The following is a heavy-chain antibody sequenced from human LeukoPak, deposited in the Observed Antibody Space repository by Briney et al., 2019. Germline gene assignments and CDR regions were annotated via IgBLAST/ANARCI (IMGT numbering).Heavy chain of an antibody. CDR1: GGSISSYY. J-gene: IGHJ4*02. Sequence: SETLFLTCTVSGGSISSYYWSWIRQPPGKGLEWIVYIYYSGSTNYNPSLKSRVTISVDTSKNQFSLKLSSVTAADTAVYYCATGPYSSSSWFDYWGQGTLVTVSS. CDR3: ATGPYSSSSWFDY. V-gene: IGHV4-59*01. D-gene: IGHD6-6*01. CDR2: IYYSGST.